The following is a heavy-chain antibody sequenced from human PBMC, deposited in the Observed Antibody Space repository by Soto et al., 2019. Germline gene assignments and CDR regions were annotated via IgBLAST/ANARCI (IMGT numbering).Heavy chain of an antibody. V-gene: IGHV4-39*01. Sequence: NPSETLSLTCTVSGGSISSSSYYWGWIRQPPGKGLEWIGSIYYSGSTYYNPSLKSRVTISVDTSKNQFSLKLSSVTAADTAVYYCARLITMVRGVPGGMDVWGQGTTVT. CDR2: IYYSGST. CDR1: GGSISSSSYY. J-gene: IGHJ6*02. CDR3: ARLITMVRGVPGGMDV. D-gene: IGHD3-10*01.